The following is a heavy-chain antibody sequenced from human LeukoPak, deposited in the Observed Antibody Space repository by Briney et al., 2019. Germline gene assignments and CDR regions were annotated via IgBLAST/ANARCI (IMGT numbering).Heavy chain of an antibody. CDR3: AKGASGGQGFDY. CDR2: ISGGGST. J-gene: IGHJ4*02. V-gene: IGHV3-23*01. D-gene: IGHD3-16*01. Sequence: GGSLRLSCAASGFTFSNYAMSWVRQAPGKGLEGVSAISGGGSTYYADSVKGRFTISRDNSKNTLFLQMNSLRAEDTAVYYCAKGASGGQGFDYWGQGTLVTVSS. CDR1: GFTFSNYA.